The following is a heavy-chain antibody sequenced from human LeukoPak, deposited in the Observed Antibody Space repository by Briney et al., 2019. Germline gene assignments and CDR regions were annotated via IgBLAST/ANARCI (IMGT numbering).Heavy chain of an antibody. D-gene: IGHD6-13*01. CDR1: GGTFSSYA. CDR2: ISAYNGNT. CDR3: ASIGGSSWYRWFDP. Sequence: GSSVTVSCKASGGTFSSYAISWVRQAPGQGLEGMGWISAYNGNTNYAQKLQGRVTMTTDTSTSTAYMELRSLRSDDTAVYYCASIGGSSWYRWFDPWGQGTLVTVSS. J-gene: IGHJ5*02. V-gene: IGHV1-18*01.